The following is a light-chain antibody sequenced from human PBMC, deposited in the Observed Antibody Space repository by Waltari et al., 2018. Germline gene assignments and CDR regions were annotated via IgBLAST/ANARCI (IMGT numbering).Light chain of an antibody. CDR2: WAS. CDR1: QSVLYSSNSQNY. J-gene: IGKJ1*01. CDR3: QQYYSVPPT. Sequence: ILMTQSPASLTVTLGVRANIDCNSTQSVLYSSNSQNYLAWYQHKPGQPPKLLIYWASTRESGVPDRFSGSGSGTDFTLTITSLQAEDVAVYFCQQYYSVPPTFGQGTKVEVK. V-gene: IGKV4-1*01.